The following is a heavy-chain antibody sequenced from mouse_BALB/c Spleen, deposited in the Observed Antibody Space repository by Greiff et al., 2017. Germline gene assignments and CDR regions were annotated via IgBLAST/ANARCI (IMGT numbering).Heavy chain of an antibody. CDR2: IYPGSGNT. D-gene: IGHD3-3*01. J-gene: IGHJ1*01. CDR3: ARRAGNQYFDV. CDR1: GYAFTNYW. V-gene: IGHV1-63*01. Sequence: VQLQQSGAELVRPGTSVKISCKASGYAFTNYWLGWVKQRPGHGLEWIGDIYPGSGNTYYNEKFKGKATLTADKSSSTAYMQLSSLTSEDSAVYFCARRAGNQYFDVWGAGTTVTVSS.